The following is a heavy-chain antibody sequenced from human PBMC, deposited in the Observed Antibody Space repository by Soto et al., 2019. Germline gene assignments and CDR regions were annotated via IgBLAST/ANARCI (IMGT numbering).Heavy chain of an antibody. CDR2: IYYSGST. CDR3: ARFSLLPYYDRLVTAPVSAF. Sequence: PEETLSLACTVAGGSISSSSYYWGWIRQPPGKGLEWIGSIYYSGSTYYNPSLKSRVTISVDTSKNQFSLKLSSVTAADTAVYYCARFSLLPYYDRLVTAPVSAFWG. D-gene: IGHD3-9*01. CDR1: GGSISSSSYY. J-gene: IGHJ6*01. V-gene: IGHV4-39*01.